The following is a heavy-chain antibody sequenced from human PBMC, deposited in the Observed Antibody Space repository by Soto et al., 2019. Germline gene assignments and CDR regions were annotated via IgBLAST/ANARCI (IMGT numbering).Heavy chain of an antibody. J-gene: IGHJ4*02. CDR3: AKVVKQQLPDY. V-gene: IGHV3-30*18. D-gene: IGHD6-13*01. CDR1: GFTFSSYG. Sequence: GGSLRLSCAASGFTFSSYGMHWVRQAPGKGLEWVAVISYDGSNKYYADSVKGRFTIFRDNSKNTLYLQMNSLRAEDTAVYYCAKVVKQQLPDYWGQGTLVTVSS. CDR2: ISYDGSNK.